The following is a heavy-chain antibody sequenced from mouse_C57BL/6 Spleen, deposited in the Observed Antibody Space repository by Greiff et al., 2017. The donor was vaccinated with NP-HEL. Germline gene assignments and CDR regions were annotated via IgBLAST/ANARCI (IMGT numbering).Heavy chain of an antibody. CDR2: INPNYGTT. Sequence: LQESGPELVKPGASVKISCKASGYSFTDYNMNWVKQSNGKSLEWIGVINPNYGTTSYNQKFKGKATLTVDQSSSTAYMQLNSLTSEDSAVYYCARVQRGDYGYDKEYAMDYWGQGTSVTVSS. V-gene: IGHV1-39*01. J-gene: IGHJ4*01. CDR3: ARVQRGDYGYDKEYAMDY. D-gene: IGHD2-2*01. CDR1: GYSFTDYN.